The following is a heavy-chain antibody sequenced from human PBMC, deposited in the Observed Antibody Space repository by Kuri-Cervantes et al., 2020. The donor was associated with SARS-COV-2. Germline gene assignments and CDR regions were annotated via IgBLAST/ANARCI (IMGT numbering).Heavy chain of an antibody. D-gene: IGHD6-13*01. J-gene: IGHJ4*02. CDR1: GGSISSSSYY. CDR2: ISHGGGS. V-gene: IGHV4-39*01. Sequence: GSLRLSCTVSGGSISSSSYYWGWIRQPPGKGLEWVGTISHGGGSFYNPSVKRPVAMSVDTSKNQFSLRLTSVTAADTALYYCARHAVYGSPFWVDFWGQGALVTVSS. CDR3: ARHAVYGSPFWVDF.